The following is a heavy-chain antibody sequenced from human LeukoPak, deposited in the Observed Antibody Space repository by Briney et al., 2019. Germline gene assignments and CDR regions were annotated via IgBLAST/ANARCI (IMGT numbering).Heavy chain of an antibody. CDR2: ISSSSSTI. Sequence: GGSLRLSCAASGFTFSSYSMNWVRQAPGKGLEWVSYISSSSSTIYYADSVKGRFTISRDNAKNSLYLQMNSLRAEDTAVYYCAKDRGGEVDAFDIWGQGTMVTVSS. V-gene: IGHV3-48*04. CDR3: AKDRGGEVDAFDI. J-gene: IGHJ3*02. CDR1: GFTFSSYS. D-gene: IGHD3-10*01.